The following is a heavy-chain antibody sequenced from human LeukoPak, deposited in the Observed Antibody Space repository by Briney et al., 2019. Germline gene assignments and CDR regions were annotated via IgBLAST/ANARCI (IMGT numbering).Heavy chain of an antibody. J-gene: IGHJ4*02. D-gene: IGHD5-18*01. V-gene: IGHV3-23*01. CDR2: ISGSGGST. CDR1: GFTFSSYD. Sequence: GGSLRLSCAVSGFTFSSYDMSWVRQAPGKGLEWDSGISGSGGSTYYADSVKGRFTISRDNSKNTLYLQMNSLRVEDTAVYYCASGYSDGRIGDHWGQGTLVTASS. CDR3: ASGYSDGRIGDH.